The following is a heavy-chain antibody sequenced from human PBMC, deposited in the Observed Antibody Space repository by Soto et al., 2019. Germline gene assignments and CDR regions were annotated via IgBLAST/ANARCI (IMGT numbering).Heavy chain of an antibody. Sequence: ASETLSLTCTVSGGSISSYYWSWIRQPPGKGLEWIGYIYYSGSTNYNPSLKSRVTISLDTSKNQFSLKLSSVTAADTAVYYCARRRYSSGWSLDYWGQGTLVTVSS. CDR3: ARRRYSSGWSLDY. CDR1: GGSISSYY. D-gene: IGHD6-19*01. V-gene: IGHV4-59*08. CDR2: IYYSGST. J-gene: IGHJ4*02.